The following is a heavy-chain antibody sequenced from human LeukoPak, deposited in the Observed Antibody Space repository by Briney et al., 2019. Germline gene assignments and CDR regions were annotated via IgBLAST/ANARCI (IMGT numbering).Heavy chain of an antibody. CDR1: GFTFDDYA. CDR3: AKGETRWIQLWSDAFDI. Sequence: PGRSLRLSCAASGFTFDDYAMHWVRQAPGKGLEWVSGISWNSGSIGYADSVKGRFTISRDNAKNSLYLQMNSLRAEDTALYYRAKGETRWIQLWSDAFDIWGQGTMVTVSS. D-gene: IGHD5-18*01. CDR2: ISWNSGSI. V-gene: IGHV3-9*01. J-gene: IGHJ3*02.